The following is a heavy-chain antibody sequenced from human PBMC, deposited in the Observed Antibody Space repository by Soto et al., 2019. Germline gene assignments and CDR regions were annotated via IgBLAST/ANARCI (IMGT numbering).Heavy chain of an antibody. CDR2: INPNSGGT. CDR3: AKDLLNYWFRCGYYYF. J-gene: IGHJ4*02. V-gene: IGHV1-2*04. Sequence: ASVKVSCKASGYTFTGYYMHWVRQAPGQGLEWMGWINPNSGGTNYAQKFQGWVTMTRDTSISTAYMELSRLRSYDTAVYYCAKDLLNYWFRCGYYYFWGKETLVT. D-gene: IGHD3-22*01. CDR1: GYTFTGYY.